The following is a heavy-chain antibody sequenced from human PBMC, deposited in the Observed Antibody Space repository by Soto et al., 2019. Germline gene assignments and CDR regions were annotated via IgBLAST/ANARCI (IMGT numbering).Heavy chain of an antibody. Sequence: EVQLVESGGDLVEPGGSLRLSCAASGFTFSYSMNWVRQAPGKALEWVSSITSTSSHVYYADSVKGRFTISRDDAKNSLYLQMNNLRAEDTAVYYCARGGGNYYASDYWGQGTLVTVSS. D-gene: IGHD1-26*01. CDR2: ITSTSSHV. J-gene: IGHJ4*02. V-gene: IGHV3-21*01. CDR3: ARGGGNYYASDY. CDR1: GFTFSYS.